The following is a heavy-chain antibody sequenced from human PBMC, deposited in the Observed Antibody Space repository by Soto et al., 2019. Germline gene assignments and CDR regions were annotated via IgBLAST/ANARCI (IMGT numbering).Heavy chain of an antibody. V-gene: IGHV3-30*03. D-gene: IGHD2-2*01. CDR2: ISYDGSNK. CDR1: GFTFSSYG. CDR3: ARPPLLAAMRYFDY. J-gene: IGHJ4*02. Sequence: GGSLRLSCAASGFTFSSYGMHWVRQAPGKGLEWVAVISYDGSNKYYADSVKGRFTISRDNSKNTLYLQMNSLRAEDTAVYYCARPPLLAAMRYFDYWGQGTLVTVSS.